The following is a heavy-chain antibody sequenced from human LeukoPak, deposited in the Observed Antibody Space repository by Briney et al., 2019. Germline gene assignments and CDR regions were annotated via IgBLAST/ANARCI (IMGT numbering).Heavy chain of an antibody. CDR3: AKADYGASAFDS. CDR1: GFTFSNYA. V-gene: IGHV3-23*01. J-gene: IGHJ4*02. D-gene: IGHD4-17*01. Sequence: GGSLRLSCEASGFTFSNYAMSWVRQAPGMGLEWVAAITRSGGDTYYADSVKGRFTIFRDNSKNTLSLQMNSLRAEDKAVYYCAKADYGASAFDSWGQGTLVTASS. CDR2: ITRSGGDT.